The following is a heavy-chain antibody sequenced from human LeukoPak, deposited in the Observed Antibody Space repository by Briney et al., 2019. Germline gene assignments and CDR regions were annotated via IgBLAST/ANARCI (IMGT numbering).Heavy chain of an antibody. CDR2: ISSSGGYI. D-gene: IGHD7-27*01. CDR1: GFSFSNYG. Sequence: TGGSLRLSCAASGFSFSNYGMNWVRQAPGKGLEWVSSISSSGGYIYYTDSVKGRFTIPRDNAKNSLSLQMNSLRAEDTAAYYCARESGAGGYYSYSKMDVWGIGTTVTVSS. V-gene: IGHV3-21*01. CDR3: ARESGAGGYYSYSKMDV. J-gene: IGHJ6*03.